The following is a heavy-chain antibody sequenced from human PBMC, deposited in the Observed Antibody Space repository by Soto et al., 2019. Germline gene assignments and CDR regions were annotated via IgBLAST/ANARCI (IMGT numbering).Heavy chain of an antibody. CDR2: ISGSGART. CDR1: GFTFSTYA. V-gene: IGHV3-23*01. D-gene: IGHD2-21*01. CDR3: ASRRRRGLLFPFDY. J-gene: IGHJ4*02. Sequence: EVQLLESGGGLVQPGGSLRLSCAASGFTFSTYAMSWVRQAPGKGLEWASGISGSGARTYYADSVKGRFTISRDNSKHTLYLHMDSLRAGDPAIFYCASRRRRGLLFPFDYCRQGTTVTLSS.